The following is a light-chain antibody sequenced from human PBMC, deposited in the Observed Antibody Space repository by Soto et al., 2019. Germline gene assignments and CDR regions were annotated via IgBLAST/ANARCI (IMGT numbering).Light chain of an antibody. CDR3: QQPYT. CDR2: DAS. J-gene: IGKJ2*01. Sequence: EIVLTQSPATLSLSPGERATLSCRASQSVSSYLAWYQQKPGQAPRLLIYDASNRATGIPARFSGSGSGTDFTLTMSSPEPEDLADYYYQQPYTFGQGTKLEIK. V-gene: IGKV3-11*01. CDR1: QSVSSY.